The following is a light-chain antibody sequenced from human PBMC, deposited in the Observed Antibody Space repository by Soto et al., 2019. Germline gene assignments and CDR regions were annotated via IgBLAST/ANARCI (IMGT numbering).Light chain of an antibody. Sequence: DIQMTQSPSSLSASVGDRVTITCRPSQSISNYLNWYQQKPGKAPKLLIHAASSLQSGVPSRFSGSASGTEFTLTISSLQSEDSATYYCQQSYSTPFTFGPGTKVNIK. CDR3: QQSYSTPFT. V-gene: IGKV1-39*01. J-gene: IGKJ3*01. CDR2: AAS. CDR1: QSISNY.